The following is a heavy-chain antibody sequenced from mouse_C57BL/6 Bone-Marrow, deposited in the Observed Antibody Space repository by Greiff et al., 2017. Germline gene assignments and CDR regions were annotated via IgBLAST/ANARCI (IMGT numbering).Heavy chain of an antibody. Sequence: QVQLQQPGAELVKPGASVKLSCKASGYTFTSYWMQWVKQRPGQGLEWIGEIDPSDSYTNYNQKFKGKATLTVDTSSSTAYMQLSSLTSEDSAVYYCAPQIEYYGSSLFAYWGQGTLVTVSA. V-gene: IGHV1-50*01. CDR2: IDPSDSYT. D-gene: IGHD1-1*01. J-gene: IGHJ3*01. CDR3: APQIEYYGSSLFAY. CDR1: GYTFTSYW.